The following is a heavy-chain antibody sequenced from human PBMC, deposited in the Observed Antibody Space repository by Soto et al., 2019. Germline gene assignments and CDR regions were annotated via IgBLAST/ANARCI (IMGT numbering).Heavy chain of an antibody. Sequence: QVQLVQSGAEEKXPGASVKVSCKASGYTFTSYAMHWVRQAPGQRLEWMGWINAGNGNTKYSQKFQGRVTITRDTSASTAYMELSSLRSEDTAVYYCARAWVVVTAPDYWGQGTLVTVSS. V-gene: IGHV1-3*05. CDR3: ARAWVVVTAPDY. D-gene: IGHD2-21*02. J-gene: IGHJ4*02. CDR1: GYTFTSYA. CDR2: INAGNGNT.